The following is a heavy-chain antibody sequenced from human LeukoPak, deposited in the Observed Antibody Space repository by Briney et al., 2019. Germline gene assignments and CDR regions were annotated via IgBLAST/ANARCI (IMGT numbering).Heavy chain of an antibody. V-gene: IGHV4-61*05. D-gene: IGHD3-10*01. CDR1: GGSISSSSYY. Sequence: PSETLSLTCTVSGGSISSSSYYWGWIRQPPGKGLEWIGYIYYSGSTNYNPSLKSRVTISVDTSKNQFSLKLSSVTAADTAVYYCARARYPYYYGSGSLGYWGQGTLVTVSS. J-gene: IGHJ4*02. CDR3: ARARYPYYYGSGSLGY. CDR2: IYYSGST.